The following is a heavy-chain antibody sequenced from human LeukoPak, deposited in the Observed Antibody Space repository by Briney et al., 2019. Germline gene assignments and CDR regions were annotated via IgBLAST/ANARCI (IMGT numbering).Heavy chain of an antibody. Sequence: PSETLSLTCTVSGGSISSSSYYWGWIRQPPGKGLEWIGSIYYSGSTYYNPSLKSRVTISVDTSKNQFSLKLSSVTAADTAVYYCARLSSSSWYVGYWGQGTLVTVSS. D-gene: IGHD6-13*01. V-gene: IGHV4-39*01. CDR1: GGSISSSSYY. J-gene: IGHJ4*02. CDR3: ARLSSSSWYVGY. CDR2: IYYSGST.